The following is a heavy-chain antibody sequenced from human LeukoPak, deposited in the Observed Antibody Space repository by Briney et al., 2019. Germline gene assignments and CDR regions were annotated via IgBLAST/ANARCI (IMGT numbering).Heavy chain of an antibody. D-gene: IGHD3-16*01. V-gene: IGHV3-30*02. J-gene: IGHJ4*02. CDR1: GFIFSTYG. Sequence: GGSLRLSCAASGFIFSTYGMYWVRQAPGKRLEWVAFIRHDGSIKNYADSVKGRSTISRDNSKNTLYLQMNSLRAEDTAVYYCAKDSLADIDYWGQGTLVTVSS. CDR2: IRHDGSIK. CDR3: AKDSLADIDY.